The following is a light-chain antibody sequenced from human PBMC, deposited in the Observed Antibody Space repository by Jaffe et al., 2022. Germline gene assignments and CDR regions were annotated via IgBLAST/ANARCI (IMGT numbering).Light chain of an antibody. CDR1: QGVSHY. V-gene: IGKV1-17*03. Sequence: DIQMTQSPSAMSASVGDRVTITCRASQGVSHYLAWFQQKPGKAPQRLISSSSTLQDGVPSRFSGSGSGTEFTLTINSLQPEDFATYYCLQHTIYPYTFGQGTKLEIK. J-gene: IGKJ2*01. CDR2: SSS. CDR3: LQHTIYPYT.